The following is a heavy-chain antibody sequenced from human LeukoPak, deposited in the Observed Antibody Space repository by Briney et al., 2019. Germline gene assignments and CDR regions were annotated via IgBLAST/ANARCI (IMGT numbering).Heavy chain of an antibody. V-gene: IGHV3-21*01. J-gene: IGHJ4*02. CDR3: ARDVYGGNSADYFDN. D-gene: IGHD4-23*01. CDR2: ISSTSRHI. CDR1: GFTFSIYS. Sequence: GGSLRLSCVASGFTFSIYSMNWVRQAPGKGPEWVSSISSTSRHIHYVDSVQGRFTISRDNTKNSLYLQMNSLRAEDTAVYYCARDVYGGNSADYFDNWGQGTLVTVSS.